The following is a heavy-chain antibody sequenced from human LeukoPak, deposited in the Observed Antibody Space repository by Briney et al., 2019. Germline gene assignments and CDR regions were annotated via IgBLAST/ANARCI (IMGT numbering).Heavy chain of an antibody. V-gene: IGHV3-9*01. CDR2: ISWNSGSI. D-gene: IGHD6-19*01. CDR3: AKDTQGAVAANFDY. Sequence: PGGSLRLSCAASGFTFDDYAMHWVRQAPGKGLEWVSGISWNSGSIGYADSVKGRFTISRDNARNSLYLQMNSLRAEDTALNYCAKDTQGAVAANFDYWGQGTLVTVSS. CDR1: GFTFDDYA. J-gene: IGHJ4*02.